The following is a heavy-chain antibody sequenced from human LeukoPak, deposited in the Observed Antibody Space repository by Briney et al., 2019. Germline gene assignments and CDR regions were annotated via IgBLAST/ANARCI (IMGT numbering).Heavy chain of an antibody. CDR2: ISSSSAYI. V-gene: IGHV3-21*04. CDR1: GFTFSDYA. J-gene: IGHJ4*02. Sequence: PGGSLRLSCSTSGFTFSDYAMIWVRQGLGKGLEWVSSISSSSAYIYYADSVKGRFTISRDNAKKSLFLQMNSLRAEDTAVYYCAKDDRLSSGYGSSDYWGQGTLVTVSS. D-gene: IGHD3-10*01. CDR3: AKDDRLSSGYGSSDY.